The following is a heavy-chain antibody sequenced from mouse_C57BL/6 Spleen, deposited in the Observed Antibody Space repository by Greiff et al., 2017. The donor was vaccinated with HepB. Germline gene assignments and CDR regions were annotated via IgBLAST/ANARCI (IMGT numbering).Heavy chain of an antibody. CDR2: INYDGSST. D-gene: IGHD1-1*01. CDR3: AREGSSFLYFDY. CDR1: GFTFSDYY. V-gene: IGHV5-16*01. J-gene: IGHJ2*01. Sequence: EVKLEESEGGLVQPGSSMKLSCTASGFTFSDYYMAWVRQVPEKGLEWVANINYDGSSTYYLDSLKSRFIISRENAKNILYLQMSSLKSEDTATYYCAREGSSFLYFDYWGQGTTLTVSS.